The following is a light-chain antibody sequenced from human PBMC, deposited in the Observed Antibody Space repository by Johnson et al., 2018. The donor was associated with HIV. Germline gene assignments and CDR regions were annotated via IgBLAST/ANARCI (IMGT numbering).Light chain of an antibody. CDR3: GTWDSSLSAYV. CDR2: DSY. V-gene: IGLV1-51*01. Sequence: QSVLTQPPSVSAAPGQKVTISCSGSSSNIGNNYVSWYQQLPGTAPKLLIYDSYKRPSGIPDRFSGSKSDTSATLGITGLRTGDEADYYCGTWDSSLSAYVFGTGTEVSVL. CDR1: SSNIGNNY. J-gene: IGLJ1*01.